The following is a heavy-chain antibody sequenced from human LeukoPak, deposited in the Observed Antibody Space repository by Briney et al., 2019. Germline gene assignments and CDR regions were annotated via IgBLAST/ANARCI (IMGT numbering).Heavy chain of an antibody. Sequence: GASVKVSCKASGYTFTGYYMHWVRQAPGQGVEWMGWINPNSGGTNYAQKFQGRVTMTRDTSISTAYMELSRLRSDDTAVYYCARDPYSSGWTYFDYWGQGTLVTVSS. CDR2: INPNSGGT. D-gene: IGHD6-19*01. J-gene: IGHJ4*02. V-gene: IGHV1-2*02. CDR1: GYTFTGYY. CDR3: ARDPYSSGWTYFDY.